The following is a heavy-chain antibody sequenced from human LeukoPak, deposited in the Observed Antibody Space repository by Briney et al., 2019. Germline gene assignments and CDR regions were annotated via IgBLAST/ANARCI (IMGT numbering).Heavy chain of an antibody. CDR3: PRTGRRDSGGYYYFDY. CDR1: GGSISSGGYY. D-gene: IGHD3-22*01. CDR2: IYYSGNT. Sequence: SETLSLTCTVSGGSISSGGYYWSWIRQHPGKGLEWIGYIYYSGNTYYNPSLKSRVTISVDTSKNQFSLKLSSVTAADTAVYYCPRTGRRDSGGYYYFDYWGQGTPVTVSS. V-gene: IGHV4-31*03. J-gene: IGHJ4*02.